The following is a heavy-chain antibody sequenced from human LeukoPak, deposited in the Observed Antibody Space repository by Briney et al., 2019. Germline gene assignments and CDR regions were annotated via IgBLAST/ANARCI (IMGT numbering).Heavy chain of an antibody. D-gene: IGHD5-12*01. CDR1: GFTFSSYS. J-gene: IGHJ4*02. CDR3: ARDFSGYDYNFDY. CDR2: ISSSSSYM. Sequence: GGFLRLSCAASGFTFSSYSMNWVRQAPGKGLEWVSFISSSSSYMYYADSVKGRFTISRDNTKKSLYLQMNSLRAEDTAVYYCARDFSGYDYNFDYWGQGTLVTVSS. V-gene: IGHV3-21*01.